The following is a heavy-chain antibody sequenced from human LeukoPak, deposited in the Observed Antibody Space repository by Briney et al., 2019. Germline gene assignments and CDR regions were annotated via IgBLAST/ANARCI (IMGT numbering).Heavy chain of an antibody. D-gene: IGHD2-21*01. CDR1: GGSISSYY. CDR2: IYYSGST. V-gene: IGHV4-59*01. Sequence: KPSETLSLTCTVSGGSISSYYWSWIRQPPGRALEGIGYIYYSGSTNYNPSLKSRVTISVDTSKNQFSLKLSSVTAADTAVYYCARGSYPWSFDYWGQGTLVTVSS. J-gene: IGHJ4*02. CDR3: ARGSYPWSFDY.